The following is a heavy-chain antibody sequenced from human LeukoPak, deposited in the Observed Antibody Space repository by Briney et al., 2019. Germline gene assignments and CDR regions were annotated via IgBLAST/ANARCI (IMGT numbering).Heavy chain of an antibody. D-gene: IGHD1-26*01. CDR1: GFSVRNYY. CDR2: IRGSGET. CDR3: ARDRAATQGWVEFDP. Sequence: GGSLRLSCAVSGFSVRNYYMNWLRQAPVKGLEWDSLIRGSGETVYADSVKGRFTISRDDSKNTVYLQMNSLRLDDTAVYFCARDRAATQGWVEFDPWGQGTLVTVSS. J-gene: IGHJ5*02. V-gene: IGHV3-66*03.